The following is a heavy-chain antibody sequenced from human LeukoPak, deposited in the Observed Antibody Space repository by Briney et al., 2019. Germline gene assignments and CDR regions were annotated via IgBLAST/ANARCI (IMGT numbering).Heavy chain of an antibody. CDR1: GGSISSSSYY. V-gene: IGHV4-39*01. CDR2: IYYSGST. D-gene: IGHD3-22*01. Sequence: SETLSLTCTVSGGSISSSSYYWGWIRQPPGKGLEWIGSIYYSGSTYYNPSLKSRVTISVDTSKNQFSLKLSSVTAADTAVYYCARAKSTMIVVVRPGVAFGIWGQGTMVTVSS. J-gene: IGHJ3*02. CDR3: ARAKSTMIVVVRPGVAFGI.